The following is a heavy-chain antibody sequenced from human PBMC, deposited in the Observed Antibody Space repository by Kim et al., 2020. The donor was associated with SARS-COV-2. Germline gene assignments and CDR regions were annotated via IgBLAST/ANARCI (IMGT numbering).Heavy chain of an antibody. J-gene: IGHJ4*02. CDR3: VPTPCAVTYYFDY. Sequence: ASVKVSCKTSGYTFTGYYMHWVRQAPGQGLAWMGRINPKSGDIKYAQNFQGRVTMTRDTSISTAYMELNRLRSDATAVYYCVPTPCAVTYYFDYWGQGTLVTVSS. CDR1: GYTFTGYY. CDR2: INPKSGDI. V-gene: IGHV1-2*06.